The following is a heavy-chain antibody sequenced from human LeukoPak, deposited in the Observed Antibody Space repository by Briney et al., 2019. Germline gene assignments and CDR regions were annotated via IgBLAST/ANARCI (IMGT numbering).Heavy chain of an antibody. Sequence: PSETLSLTCTVSGGSISSYYWSWIRQPPGKGLEGIGYIYYSGSTNYNPSLKSRVTISVDTSKNQFSLKLSSVTAADTAVYYCARQRSSTSSFDPWGQGTLVTVSS. V-gene: IGHV4-59*08. J-gene: IGHJ5*02. D-gene: IGHD2-2*01. CDR1: GGSISSYY. CDR3: ARQRSSTSSFDP. CDR2: IYYSGST.